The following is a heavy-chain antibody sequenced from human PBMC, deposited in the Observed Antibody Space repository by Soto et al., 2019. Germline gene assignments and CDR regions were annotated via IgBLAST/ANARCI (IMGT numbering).Heavy chain of an antibody. D-gene: IGHD5-12*01. Sequence: QVQLVQSGAEVKKPGSSVKVSCKASGGTFSNYPVSWVRQAPGQGLEWMGGIIPIFGTVNYAQKFQGRVTITADESTSPAYMELSSLRSEETAVYYCARGNHRWLQLWYFDLWGRGTLVTVSS. V-gene: IGHV1-69*12. CDR2: IIPIFGTV. CDR3: ARGNHRWLQLWYFDL. CDR1: GGTFSNYP. J-gene: IGHJ2*01.